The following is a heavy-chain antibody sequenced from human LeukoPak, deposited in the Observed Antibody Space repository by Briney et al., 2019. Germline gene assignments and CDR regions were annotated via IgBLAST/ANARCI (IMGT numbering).Heavy chain of an antibody. D-gene: IGHD3-16*02. CDR1: GFTVSSNY. J-gene: IGHJ4*02. Sequence: GSLRLSCAASGFTVSSNYMSWIRQPPGKGLEWIGEINHSGSTNYNPSLKSRVTISVDTSKNQFSLKLSSVTAADTAVYYCARLLRLGELSSPRDYWGQGTLVTVSS. V-gene: IGHV4-34*01. CDR2: INHSGST. CDR3: ARLLRLGELSSPRDY.